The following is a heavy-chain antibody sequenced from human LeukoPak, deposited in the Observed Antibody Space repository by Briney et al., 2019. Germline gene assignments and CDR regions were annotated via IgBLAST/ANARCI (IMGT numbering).Heavy chain of an antibody. D-gene: IGHD2-21*02. CDR1: GFTFSSYG. CDR2: INWNGGST. CDR3: ANSPVVTAPN. J-gene: IGHJ4*02. V-gene: IGHV3-20*04. Sequence: PGGSLRLSCAASGFTFSSYGMSWVRQAPGKGLEWVSGINWNGGSTGYADSVKGRFTISRDNAKNSLYLQMNSLRAEDTALYYCANSPVVTAPNWGQGTLVTVSS.